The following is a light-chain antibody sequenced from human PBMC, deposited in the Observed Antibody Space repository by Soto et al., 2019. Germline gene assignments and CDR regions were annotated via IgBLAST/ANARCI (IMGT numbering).Light chain of an antibody. CDR3: LQATQLRT. V-gene: IGKV2-24*01. CDR2: KIS. J-gene: IGKJ2*02. CDR1: QSLLHSDGNTY. Sequence: DIVMTQSPLSLPVTLGQPASISCRSSQSLLHSDGNTYLSWLQQRPCQPPRVLIYKISQRISGVPDRFSGSGAGTYFTLKISRVEAEDVGVYYCLQATQLRTFGQGTKLEIK.